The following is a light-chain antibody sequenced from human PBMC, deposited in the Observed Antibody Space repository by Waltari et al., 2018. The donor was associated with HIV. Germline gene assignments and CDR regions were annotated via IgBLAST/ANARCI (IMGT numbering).Light chain of an antibody. J-gene: IGKJ1*01. CDR1: QTVDHKS. V-gene: IGKV3-20*01. Sequence: VLTQSPATLSVSPGDNAILSCRASQTVDHKSLTWYQQRPGQAPRLVLFASSTRATGIPDRFHGSESGTEFTLTIRRLEPEDFAIYYCQVYGGSPRWTFGPGTRLEIK. CDR3: QVYGGSPRWT. CDR2: ASS.